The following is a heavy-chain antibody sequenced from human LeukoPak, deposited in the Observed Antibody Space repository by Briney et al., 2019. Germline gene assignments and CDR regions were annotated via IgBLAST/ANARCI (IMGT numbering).Heavy chain of an antibody. CDR3: AREAPGYCSGGSCYSQRFFDY. J-gene: IGHJ4*02. D-gene: IGHD2-15*01. CDR2: ISTYNGNT. Sequence: ASVKVSCKASGYSFVLYGISWVRQAPGQGPEWMGWISTYNGNTKYAQKFQGRVTMTRDMSTSTVYMELSSLRSEDTAVYYCAREAPGYCSGGSCYSQRFFDYWGQGTLVTVSS. CDR1: GYSFVLYG. V-gene: IGHV1-18*01.